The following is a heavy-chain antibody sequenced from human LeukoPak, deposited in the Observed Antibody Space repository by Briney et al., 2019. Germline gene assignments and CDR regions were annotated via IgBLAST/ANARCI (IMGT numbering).Heavy chain of an antibody. D-gene: IGHD6-13*01. CDR1: GGSMSSFY. V-gene: IGHV4-59*08. CDR2: MFYSGGT. Sequence: PSETLSLTCTVSGGSMSSFYWGWIRQSPEKGLEWIGYMFYSGGTNYNPSLKSRVTISIDTSKNQFSLKLSSVTAADTAVYYCARRQLAPSWFDPWGQGTLVTVSS. J-gene: IGHJ5*02. CDR3: ARRQLAPSWFDP.